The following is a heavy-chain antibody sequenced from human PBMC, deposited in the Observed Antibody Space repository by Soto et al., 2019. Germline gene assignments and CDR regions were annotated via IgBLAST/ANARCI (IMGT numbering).Heavy chain of an antibody. Sequence: EVRLVQSGPEVKKPGESLKISCRASGYNFRDAWIGWVRQMPGKGLEWMAIIYPADSRTRYNPSFRGQVTISADDSTHTTFLPGGSLKASDRGFYFWARQKGFWGQGTLLSVSS. V-gene: IGHV5-51*01. CDR1: GYNFRDAW. CDR3: ARQKGF. J-gene: IGHJ4*02. CDR2: IYPADSRT.